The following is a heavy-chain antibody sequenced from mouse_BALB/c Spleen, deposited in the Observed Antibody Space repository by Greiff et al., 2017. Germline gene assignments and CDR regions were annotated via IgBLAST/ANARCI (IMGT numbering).Heavy chain of an antibody. J-gene: IGHJ4*01. V-gene: IGHV3-8*02. CDR1: GDSITSGY. Sequence: EVQLQQSGPSLVKPSQTLSLTCSVTGDSITSGYWNWIRKFPGNKLEYMGYISYSGSTYYNPSLKSRISITRDTSKNQYYLQLNSVTTEDTATYYCARSNGNYVPYAMDYWGQGTSVTVSS. D-gene: IGHD2-1*01. CDR3: ARSNGNYVPYAMDY. CDR2: ISYSGST.